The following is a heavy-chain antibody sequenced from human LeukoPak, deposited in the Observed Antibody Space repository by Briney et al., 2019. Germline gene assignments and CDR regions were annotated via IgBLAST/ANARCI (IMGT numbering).Heavy chain of an antibody. J-gene: IGHJ6*02. CDR3: ARAKGYCSSTSCPRAYYYYYYGMDV. Sequence: ASVKVSCKASGGTFSSYAISWVRQAPGQGLEWMGWISAYNGNTNYAQKLQGRVTMTTDTSTSTAYMELRSLRSDDTAVYYCARAKGYCSSTSCPRAYYYYYYGMDVWGQGTTVTVSS. CDR2: ISAYNGNT. CDR1: GGTFSSYA. V-gene: IGHV1-18*01. D-gene: IGHD2-2*01.